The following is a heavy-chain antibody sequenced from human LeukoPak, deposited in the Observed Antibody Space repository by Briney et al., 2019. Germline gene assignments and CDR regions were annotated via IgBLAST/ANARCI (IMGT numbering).Heavy chain of an antibody. Sequence: KTSETLSLTCAVYGGSFSGYYWSWIRQPPGKGLEWIGEINHSGSTNYNPSLKSRVTISVDTSKNQFSLKLSSVTAADTAVYYYAREEVTGWFDPWGQGTLVTVSS. J-gene: IGHJ5*02. CDR3: AREEVTGWFDP. CDR1: GGSFSGYY. D-gene: IGHD2-21*02. V-gene: IGHV4-34*01. CDR2: INHSGST.